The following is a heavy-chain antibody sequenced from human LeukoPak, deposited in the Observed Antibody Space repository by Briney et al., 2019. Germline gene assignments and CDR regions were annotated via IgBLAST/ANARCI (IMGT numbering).Heavy chain of an antibody. Sequence: PGGSLRLSCAASGFTFSNSAMNWVRQVPGKGLDWVSSIDYDSSHIYYAASVRGRFTTSRDNARNSVYLQMNSLRVEDTAVYYCARDPLRYLRVGHYDYWGQGTLVAVSS. D-gene: IGHD3-9*01. CDR2: IDYDSSHI. CDR1: GFTFSNSA. V-gene: IGHV3-21*01. CDR3: ARDPLRYLRVGHYDY. J-gene: IGHJ4*02.